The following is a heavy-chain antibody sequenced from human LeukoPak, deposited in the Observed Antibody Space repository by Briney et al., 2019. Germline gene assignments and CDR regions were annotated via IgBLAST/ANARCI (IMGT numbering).Heavy chain of an antibody. J-gene: IGHJ4*02. CDR2: IYSGGGT. V-gene: IGHV3-53*01. D-gene: IGHD3-10*01. Sequence: GGSLRLSCAASGFTVSSNYMSWVRQAPGKGLEWVSVIYSGGGTYYTDSVKGRFVISRDTSNNTLCLQMNSLRAEDTAVYYCASDYGSGSYRLDYWGQGTLVTVSS. CDR3: ASDYGSGSYRLDY. CDR1: GFTVSSNY.